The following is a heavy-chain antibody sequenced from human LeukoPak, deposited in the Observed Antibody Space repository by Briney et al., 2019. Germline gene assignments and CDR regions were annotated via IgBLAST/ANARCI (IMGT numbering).Heavy chain of an antibody. CDR3: ARDQGQLDPYYYYMDV. Sequence: SETLSLTCTVSGGSISSYYWTWIRRPPGKGLEWIGYIYNSGSTNYNPSLNSRVTISVDTSKNQFSLKLSSVTAADTAVYYCARDQGQLDPYYYYMDVWGKGTTVTVSS. J-gene: IGHJ6*03. CDR2: IYNSGST. V-gene: IGHV4-59*01. D-gene: IGHD6-13*01. CDR1: GGSISSYY.